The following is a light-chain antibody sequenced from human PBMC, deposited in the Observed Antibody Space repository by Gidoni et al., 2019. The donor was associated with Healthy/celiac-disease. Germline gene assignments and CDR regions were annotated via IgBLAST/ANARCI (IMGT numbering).Light chain of an antibody. CDR3: RSYAGSNVV. Sequence: QSALTQPPSASGSPGQSVTISCTGTSSDVGVYNYVSWYQQHPGKAPKLMIYEVTKRPSGVPDRFSGSKSGNTASLTISGLQAEDEADYYCRSYAGSNVVFGGGTKLTVL. CDR1: SSDVGVYNY. CDR2: EVT. J-gene: IGLJ2*01. V-gene: IGLV2-8*01.